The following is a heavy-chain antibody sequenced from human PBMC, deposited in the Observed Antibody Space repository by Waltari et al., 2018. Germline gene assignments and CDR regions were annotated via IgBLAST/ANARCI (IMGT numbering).Heavy chain of an antibody. J-gene: IGHJ5*02. CDR3: ARGGGGDWEWFDP. CDR1: GGPISGFY. D-gene: IGHD2-21*02. CDR2: IYYTGST. Sequence: VQLQESGPSLLKPSETLSLMFSVSGGPISGFYCSWVRQPPGKGLDWIGYIYYTGSTNFNPSLKSRVTMSVDTSKNQFSLKLSSVTAADTAFYYCARGGGGDWEWFDPWGQGTLVTVSS. V-gene: IGHV4-59*01.